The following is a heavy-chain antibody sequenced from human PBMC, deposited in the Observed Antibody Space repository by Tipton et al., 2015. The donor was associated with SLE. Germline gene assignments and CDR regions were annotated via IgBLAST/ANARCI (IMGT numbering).Heavy chain of an antibody. J-gene: IGHJ6*02. CDR1: GGSISSSSYY. CDR3: ARREDYYYYGMDV. V-gene: IGHV4-39*07. CDR2: IYYSEST. Sequence: TLSLTCTVSGGSISSSSYYWGWIRQPPGKGLEWIGSIYYSESTYYNPSLKSRVTISVDTSKNQFSLKLSSVTAADTAVYYCARREDYYYYGMDVWGQGTTVTVSS.